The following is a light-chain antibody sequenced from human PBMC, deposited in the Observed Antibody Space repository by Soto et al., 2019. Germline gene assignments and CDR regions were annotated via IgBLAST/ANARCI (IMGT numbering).Light chain of an antibody. V-gene: IGKV1-5*03. CDR3: QQYNTLPPYT. CDR1: QNVNTW. CDR2: KAS. J-gene: IGKJ2*01. Sequence: DIQMTQSPSTLSASVGDRVTITCRASQNVNTWLAWYQQKPGKAPKVLIYKASSLQRGAPSRFSGSGSGTEFNLTISSLQPDDFATYYCQQYNTLPPYTFGQGTKVEIK.